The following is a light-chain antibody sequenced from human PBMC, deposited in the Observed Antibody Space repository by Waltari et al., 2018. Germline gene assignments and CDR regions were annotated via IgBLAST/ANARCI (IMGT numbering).Light chain of an antibody. CDR1: SSDIGGYND. J-gene: IGLJ2*01. Sequence: QSALTPPASVSGSPGQSITISCTGTSSDIGGYNDVSWYQQHPGKAPKLMIYDVARWPSGVSNRFSGSKSGNTASLTISGLQAEDEADYYCTSYTTTKTVVFGGGTKVTVL. CDR3: TSYTTTKTVV. V-gene: IGLV2-14*01. CDR2: DVA.